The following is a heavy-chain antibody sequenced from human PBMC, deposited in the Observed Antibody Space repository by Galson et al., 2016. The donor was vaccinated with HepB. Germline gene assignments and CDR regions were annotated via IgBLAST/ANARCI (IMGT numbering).Heavy chain of an antibody. J-gene: IGHJ3*01. CDR2: IYPGDSDT. CDR1: GYGFTNHW. V-gene: IGHV5-51*01. Sequence: QSGAEVKKPGESLKISCQGSGYGFTNHWISWVRQMPGKGLEWMGIIYPGDSDTRYSPSFQGQVTISADKSISTAYLQWSSLKASDTAMYYCARRHVPQLVHAFDFWGLGTMVTVYS. CDR3: ARRHVPQLVHAFDF. D-gene: IGHD1-1*01.